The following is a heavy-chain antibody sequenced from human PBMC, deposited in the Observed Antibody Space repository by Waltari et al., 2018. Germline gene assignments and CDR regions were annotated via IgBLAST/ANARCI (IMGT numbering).Heavy chain of an antibody. V-gene: IGHV1-46*01. Sequence: QVQLVQSGAEVKKPGASVKISCKTSEYTFTSSYIHWVRQAPGQGLEWMGIINPSVGSTTYAQKFQGGVTMTRDTSTSTVYMELSSLRSEDTAVYYCALDTGALWMDVWGQGTTVTVSS. CDR2: INPSVGST. J-gene: IGHJ6*02. CDR3: ALDTGALWMDV. CDR1: EYTFTSSY. D-gene: IGHD2-21*01.